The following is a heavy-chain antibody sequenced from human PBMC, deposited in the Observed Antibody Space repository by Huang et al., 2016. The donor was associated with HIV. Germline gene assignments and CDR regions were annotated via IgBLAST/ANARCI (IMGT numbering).Heavy chain of an antibody. J-gene: IGHJ4*02. CDR1: GGSVSSGSFS. D-gene: IGHD6-19*01. CDR2: VYTSGTT. Sequence: QVQLQESGPGLVKPSQTLSLICTVSGGSVSSGSFSWHWIRQPAGNGLGWIVHVYTSGTTSYIPSLKSRVTISLDTSKNQFSLKLSSVTAADTAVYFCARGGIAVSGAYDYWGQGTLVSVSS. V-gene: IGHV4-61*09. CDR3: ARGGIAVSGAYDY.